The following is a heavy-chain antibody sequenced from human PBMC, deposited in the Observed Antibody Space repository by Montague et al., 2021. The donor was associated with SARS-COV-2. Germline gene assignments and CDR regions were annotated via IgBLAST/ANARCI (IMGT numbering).Heavy chain of an antibody. CDR2: IFHTGST. CDR3: ARARYSFSLTRGSTWFDP. CDR1: GGSFSDYY. J-gene: IGHJ5*02. Sequence: SETLSLTCAVSGGSFSDYYWTWIRQPPGKGLQWIGEIFHTGSTNYNPSLKSRVTISLDTSKNQFSLKLSAVTAADTAVYYCARARYSFSLTRGSTWFDPWGQGALVTVSS. V-gene: IGHV4-34*12. D-gene: IGHD1-1*01.